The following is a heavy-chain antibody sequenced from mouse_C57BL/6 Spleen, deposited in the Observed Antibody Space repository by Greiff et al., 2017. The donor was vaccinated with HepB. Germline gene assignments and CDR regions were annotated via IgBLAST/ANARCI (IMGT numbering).Heavy chain of an antibody. CDR1: GYTFTSYW. Sequence: QVQLQQPGAELVRPGSSVKLSCKASGYTFTSYWMDWVKQRPGQGLEWIGNIYPSDSETHYNQKFKDKATLTVDKSSSTAYMQLSSLTSEDSAVYYCAREDVTGTGGYAMDDWGQGTSVTVSS. CDR2: IYPSDSET. V-gene: IGHV1-61*01. D-gene: IGHD4-1*01. J-gene: IGHJ4*01. CDR3: AREDVTGTGGYAMDD.